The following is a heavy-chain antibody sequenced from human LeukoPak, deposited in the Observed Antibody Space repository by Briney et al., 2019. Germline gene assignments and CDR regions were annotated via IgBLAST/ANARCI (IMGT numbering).Heavy chain of an antibody. Sequence: GGSLRLSCAASGFTFGSYSMNWVRQAPGKGLEWVSSISSSSSYIYYADSVKGRFTISRDNAKNSLYLQMNSLRAEDTAVYYCARVASGSYSYYYYYGMDVWGQGTTVTVSS. CDR1: GFTFGSYS. V-gene: IGHV3-21*01. D-gene: IGHD1-26*01. CDR3: ARVASGSYSYYYYYGMDV. J-gene: IGHJ6*02. CDR2: ISSSSSYI.